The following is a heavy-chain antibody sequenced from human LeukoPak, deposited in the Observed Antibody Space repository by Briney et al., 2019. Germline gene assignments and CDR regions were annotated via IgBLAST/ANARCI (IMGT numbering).Heavy chain of an antibody. V-gene: IGHV3-23*01. CDR1: GFAFGVHA. J-gene: IGHJ5*02. Sequence: PGGSLRLSCVGSGFAFGVHAMSWVRQAPGKGPEWVATIGSGADLFYAESVKGRFTISRDDPRNTVWLKMNSLRAEDTALYYCAKDWTPHNRVYDCLDAWGQGTQVTVSS. CDR3: AKDWTPHNRVYDCLDA. D-gene: IGHD3-16*01. CDR2: IGSGADL.